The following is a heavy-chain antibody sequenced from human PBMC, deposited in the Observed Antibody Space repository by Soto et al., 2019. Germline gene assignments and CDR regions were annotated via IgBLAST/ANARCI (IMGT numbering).Heavy chain of an antibody. Sequence: GESLKISCXGSGYSFTSYWISWVRQMPGKGLEWIGRIDPSDSYTNYSPSFQGHVTISADKSISTAYLQWSSLKASDTAMYYCARNSLPDIVVVPAATDLDYWGQGTLVTVSS. CDR2: IDPSDSYT. CDR3: ARNSLPDIVVVPAATDLDY. CDR1: GYSFTSYW. V-gene: IGHV5-10-1*01. D-gene: IGHD2-2*01. J-gene: IGHJ4*02.